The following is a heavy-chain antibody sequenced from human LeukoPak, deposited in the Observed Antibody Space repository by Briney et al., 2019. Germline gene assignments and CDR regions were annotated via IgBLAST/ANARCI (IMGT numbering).Heavy chain of an antibody. J-gene: IGHJ4*02. V-gene: IGHV3-7*03. Sequence: GGSLRLSCAASGFTFSRYLMSWVRQAPGRGLEWVANIKQDGSEKYFVDSVKGRFTISRDNAKNSLYLQMNSLRAEDTAVYYCARGDSGSSYRLFYFDFWGQGTLVTVSS. CDR2: IKQDGSEK. CDR1: GFTFSRYL. CDR3: ARGDSGSSYRLFYFDF. D-gene: IGHD1-26*01.